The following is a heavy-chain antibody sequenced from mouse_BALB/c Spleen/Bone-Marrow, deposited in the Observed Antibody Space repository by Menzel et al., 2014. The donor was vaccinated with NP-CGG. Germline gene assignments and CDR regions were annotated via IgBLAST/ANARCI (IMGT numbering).Heavy chain of an antibody. Sequence: VQLVESGAELVRPGTSVKVSCEASGYAFTNYLIEWVKQRPGQGLEWIGVINPGSGGTNYNEKFKGKATLTADNSSNTAYMHLSSLTSDDSAVYFCARGGHGSYWGQGTTLTVSS. CDR3: ARGGHGSY. J-gene: IGHJ2*01. CDR1: GYAFTNYL. CDR2: INPGSGGT. D-gene: IGHD2-2*01. V-gene: IGHV1-54*03.